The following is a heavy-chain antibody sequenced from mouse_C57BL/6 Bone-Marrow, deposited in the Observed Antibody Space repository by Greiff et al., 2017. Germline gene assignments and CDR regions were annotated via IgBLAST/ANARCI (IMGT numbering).Heavy chain of an antibody. CDR2: IGSGSSTI. CDR3: ARGTTVVYCDD. D-gene: IGHD1-1*01. J-gene: IGHJ2*01. V-gene: IGHV5-17*01. Sequence: EVKLMESGGGLVKPGGSLKLSCAASGFTFSDYGMHWVRQAPEKGLEWVAYIGSGSSTIYYADTVKGRFTISRDTAKTTLFLQMTSLRSDYTAMYYCARGTTVVYCDDWGQGTTLTVSS. CDR1: GFTFSDYG.